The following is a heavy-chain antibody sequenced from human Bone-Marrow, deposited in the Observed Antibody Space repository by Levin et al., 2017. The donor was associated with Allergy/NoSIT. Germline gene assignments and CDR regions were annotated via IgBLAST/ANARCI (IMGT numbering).Heavy chain of an antibody. J-gene: IGHJ4*02. Sequence: GGSLRLSCSASGFTFSSYAMHWVRQAPGKGLEYVSAISSNGGSTYYADSVKGRFTISRDNSKNTLYLQMSSLRAEDTAVYYCVKGAYDYVWGSYPDYWGQGTLVTVSS. V-gene: IGHV3-64D*06. CDR1: GFTFSSYA. D-gene: IGHD3-16*02. CDR2: ISSNGGST. CDR3: VKGAYDYVWGSYPDY.